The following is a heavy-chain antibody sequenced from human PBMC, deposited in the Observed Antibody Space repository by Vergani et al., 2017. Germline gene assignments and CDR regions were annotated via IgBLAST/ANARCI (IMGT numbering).Heavy chain of an antibody. D-gene: IGHD6-25*01. J-gene: IGHJ1*01. CDR2: IIPKFHIP. CDR3: ARDLIENDTYGRSGY. V-gene: IGHV1-69*18. Sequence: VQLVESGAEVKKPGSSVKVSCKASGGTFSTSAITWVRQAPGQGLEWVGRIIPKFHIPLYAHKFQGRVTISADESTSTAYMELRSLKSEDTAVYYCARDLIENDTYGRSGYWGPGTLVTVSS. CDR1: GGTFSTSA.